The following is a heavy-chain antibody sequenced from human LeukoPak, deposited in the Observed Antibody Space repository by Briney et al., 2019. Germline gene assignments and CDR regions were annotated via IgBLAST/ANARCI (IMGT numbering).Heavy chain of an antibody. Sequence: GGSLRLSCAASGFTFSNYSMNWVRQAPGKGLEWVSSISSSSSYIYYADSVKGRFTISRDNAKNSLYLQMNSLRAEDTAVYYCARDVRFGDRTYYFDYWGQGTLVTVSS. V-gene: IGHV3-21*01. D-gene: IGHD3-10*01. CDR1: GFTFSNYS. J-gene: IGHJ4*02. CDR3: ARDVRFGDRTYYFDY. CDR2: ISSSSSYI.